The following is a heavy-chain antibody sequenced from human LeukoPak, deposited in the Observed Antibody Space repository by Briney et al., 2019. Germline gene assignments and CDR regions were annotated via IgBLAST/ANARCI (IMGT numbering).Heavy chain of an antibody. CDR3: ARGDIYFDY. V-gene: IGHV1-2*02. CDR1: GYTFTGYY. Sequence: ASVKVSCKASGYTFTGYYMEWERQAPGQGLEWMGWINPNSGGTNYAQKFQGRVTMTRDTSISTAYMELSRLTSDDTAVYYCARGDIYFDYWGQGTLVTVSS. CDR2: INPNSGGT. J-gene: IGHJ4*02.